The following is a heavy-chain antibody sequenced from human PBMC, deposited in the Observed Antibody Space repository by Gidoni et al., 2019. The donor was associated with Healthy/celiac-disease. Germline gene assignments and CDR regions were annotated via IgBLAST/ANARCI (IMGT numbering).Heavy chain of an antibody. CDR3: ARDSGGSGWNFDY. CDR2: ISYDGSNK. Sequence: QVQLVESGGGVVQPGRSLRLSCAASGFTFSSYAMHWVRQAPGKGLEWVAVISYDGSNKYYADSVKGRFTISRDNSKNTLYLQMNSLRAEDTAVYYCARDSGGSGWNFDYWGQGTLVTVSS. J-gene: IGHJ4*02. D-gene: IGHD6-19*01. CDR1: GFTFSSYA. V-gene: IGHV3-30-3*01.